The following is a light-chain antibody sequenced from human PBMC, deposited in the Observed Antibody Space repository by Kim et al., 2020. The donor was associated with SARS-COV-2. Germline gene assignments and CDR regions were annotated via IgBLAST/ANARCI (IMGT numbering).Light chain of an antibody. CDR2: GAS. CDR3: PHLSNSTPV. CDR1: HSVSSY. Sequence: LSQGERAARYCRDTHSVSSYLAWYQQQPGQAHRLLIHGASGRATDNTARFSGSGSGTDFTLTISSIQPADCAAYYCPHLSNSTPVFGGATHV. J-gene: IGKJ4*01. V-gene: IGKV3-11*01.